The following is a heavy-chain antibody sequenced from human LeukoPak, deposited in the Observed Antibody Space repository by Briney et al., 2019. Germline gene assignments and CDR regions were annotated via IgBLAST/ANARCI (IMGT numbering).Heavy chain of an antibody. CDR2: ISYDGSNK. CDR3: AKDLAAEGTGSFDC. D-gene: IGHD6-13*01. J-gene: IGHJ4*02. V-gene: IGHV3-30*18. Sequence: GGSLRLSCAASGFTFSSYGMHWVRQAPGKGLEWMAVISYDGSNKYYADSVKGRFTISRDNSKNTLSLQMNSLGAEDTAVYYCAKDLAAEGTGSFDCWGQGTLVTVSS. CDR1: GFTFSSYG.